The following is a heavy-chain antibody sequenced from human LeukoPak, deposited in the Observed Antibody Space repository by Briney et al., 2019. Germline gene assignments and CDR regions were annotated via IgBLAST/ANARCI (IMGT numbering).Heavy chain of an antibody. CDR3: ARDHVLRFLEWLPSYYYYYMDV. CDR1: GGSISSYY. CDR2: IYYSGST. Sequence: SETLSLTCTVSGGSISSYYWSWIRQPPGKGLEWIGCIYYSGSTDYNPSLKSRVTMSVDTSKNQFSLKLSSVTAADTAVYYCARDHVLRFLEWLPSYYYYYMDVWAKGPRSPSP. V-gene: IGHV4-59*12. J-gene: IGHJ6*03. D-gene: IGHD3-3*01.